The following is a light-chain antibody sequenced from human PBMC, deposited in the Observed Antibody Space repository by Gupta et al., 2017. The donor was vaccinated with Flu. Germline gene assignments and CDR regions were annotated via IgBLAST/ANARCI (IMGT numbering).Light chain of an antibody. CDR2: DSF. J-gene: IGKJ4*01. Sequence: ATLSWSPGDRATLSCRASQNIGPYLAWYQHKPGQPPRLLIYDSFNRAAGIPARFRGSGSGTGFVLTISSLEPDDFAVYYCQQRSDWPRLTFGGGTKLEIK. CDR1: QNIGPY. CDR3: QQRSDWPRLT. V-gene: IGKV3-11*01.